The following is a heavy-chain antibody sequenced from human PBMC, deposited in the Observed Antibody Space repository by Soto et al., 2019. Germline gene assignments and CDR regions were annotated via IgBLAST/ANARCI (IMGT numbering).Heavy chain of an antibody. J-gene: IGHJ4*02. CDR3: ASQHYYDSSGYYVVY. Sequence: SETLSLTCTVSGGSISSNIYYWGGIRQPPGKGLEWIGNIHYSGSTYYDSSLKSRVTISVDTSKNQFSLKLSSVTAADTAVYYCASQHYYDSSGYYVVYWGQGTLVTVS. CDR1: GGSISSNIYY. CDR2: IHYSGST. D-gene: IGHD3-22*01. V-gene: IGHV4-39*01.